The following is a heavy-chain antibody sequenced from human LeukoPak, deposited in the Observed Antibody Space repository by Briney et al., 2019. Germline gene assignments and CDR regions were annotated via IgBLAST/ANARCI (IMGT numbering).Heavy chain of an antibody. V-gene: IGHV1-69*13. D-gene: IGHD5-12*01. CDR3: ARSPGPDIRGGYFDY. CDR2: IIPIFGTA. J-gene: IGHJ4*02. CDR1: GGTFSSYA. Sequence: GASVKVSCKASGGTFSSYAISWVRQAPGQGLEWMGGIIPIFGTANYAQKSQGRVTITADESTSTAYMELSSLRSEDTAVYYCARSPGPDIRGGYFDYWGQGTLVTVSS.